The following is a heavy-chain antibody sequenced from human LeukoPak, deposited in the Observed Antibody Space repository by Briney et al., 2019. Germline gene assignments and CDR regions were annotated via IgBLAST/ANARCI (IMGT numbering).Heavy chain of an antibody. CDR1: GASISNYF. J-gene: IGHJ4*02. D-gene: IGHD4-23*01. CDR3: ARQLNVGNTGYYFDY. Sequence: SETLSLTCTVSGASISNYFWGWIQQSPDKGLQCIGYIYHSGTTYYHSSLKSRVTISLDTSKNQLSLKLNSVTATDTAVYYCARQLNVGNTGYYFDYWGQGILVTVSS. CDR2: IYHSGTT. V-gene: IGHV4-59*01.